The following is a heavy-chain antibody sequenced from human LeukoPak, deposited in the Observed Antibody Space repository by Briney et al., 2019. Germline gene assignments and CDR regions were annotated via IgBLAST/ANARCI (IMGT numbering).Heavy chain of an antibody. D-gene: IGHD5-12*01. CDR1: GGSISSYY. V-gene: IGHV4-59*01. J-gene: IGHJ4*02. Sequence: PSETLSLTCTVSGGSISSYYWSWIRQPPGKGLEWIGYIYYSGSTNYNPSLKSRVTISVDTSKNQFSLKLSSVTAADTAVYYCARNDYNSGRNFDYWGQGTLVTVSS. CDR3: ARNDYNSGRNFDY. CDR2: IYYSGST.